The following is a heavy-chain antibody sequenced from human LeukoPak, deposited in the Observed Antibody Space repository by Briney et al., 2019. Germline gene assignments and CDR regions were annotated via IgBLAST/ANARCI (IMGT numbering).Heavy chain of an antibody. Sequence: GGSLRLSCSASGFTFSDYYMSWIRQAPGKGLEWVSAISGSGGSTYYADSVKGRFTISRDSSKNTLYLQMNSLRAEDTAVYYCAKDSIAARENYWGQGTLVTVSS. V-gene: IGHV3-23*01. CDR1: GFTFSDYY. D-gene: IGHD6-6*01. J-gene: IGHJ4*02. CDR2: ISGSGGST. CDR3: AKDSIAARENY.